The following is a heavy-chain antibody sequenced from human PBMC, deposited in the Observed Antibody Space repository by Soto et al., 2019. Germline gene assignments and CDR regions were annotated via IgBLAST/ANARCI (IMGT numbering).Heavy chain of an antibody. CDR1: GHSISADY. V-gene: IGHV4-4*07. D-gene: IGHD3-22*01. CDR3: ARDVGGSVVPHWFDP. CDR2: VDASGNT. J-gene: IGHJ5*02. Sequence: QVQLQESGPGLVKASETLSLSCTVSGHSISADYWSWIRQPAGKRLGWIGRVDASGNTNYNPSLKSRVTMSVDTSKNQFCLKVRSVTAADTAMYFCARDVGGSVVPHWFDPWGQGALVTVSS.